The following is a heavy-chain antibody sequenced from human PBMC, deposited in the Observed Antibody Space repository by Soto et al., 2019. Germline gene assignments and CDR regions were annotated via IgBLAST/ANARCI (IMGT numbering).Heavy chain of an antibody. V-gene: IGHV3-23*01. J-gene: IGHJ4*02. CDR1: GFSFSDFA. CDR2: ISESGGST. CDR3: AKRSPYSSGWYSPIFDY. D-gene: IGHD6-13*01. Sequence: GGSLRLSCAASGFSFSDFAMSWVRQAPGKGLEWVSVISESGGSTHYADSVRGRFTVSRDNSKNSLSLRMNSLRDEDTAVYFCAKRSPYSSGWYSPIFDYWGQGALVTVSS.